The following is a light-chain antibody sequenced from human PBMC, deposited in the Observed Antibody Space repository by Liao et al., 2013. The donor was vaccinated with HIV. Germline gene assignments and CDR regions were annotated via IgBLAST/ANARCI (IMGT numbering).Light chain of an antibody. CDR2: QGS. J-gene: IGLJ2*01. Sequence: SYELTQPPSVSVSPGQTGTITCSGDSLGDKHASWYKQRPGQSPVLVIYQGSKRPSGIPERFSGSYSGNTATLTISGTQAIDEADYFCQAWDSRADVVFGGGTKLTVL. V-gene: IGLV3-1*01. CDR3: QAWDSRADVV. CDR1: SLGDKH.